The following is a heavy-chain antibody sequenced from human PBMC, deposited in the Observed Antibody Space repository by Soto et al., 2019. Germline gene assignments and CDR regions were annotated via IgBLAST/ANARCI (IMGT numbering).Heavy chain of an antibody. Sequence: LRLSCAASGFTFSSYWMDWVRQAPGKGLEWVANINQDGSEKNYVDSVKGRFTISRDNAKNSLYLQMSSLTAEDSALYYCSRSLDYWGQGALVTVSS. CDR3: SRSLDY. J-gene: IGHJ4*02. V-gene: IGHV3-7*01. CDR1: GFTFSSYW. CDR2: INQDGSEK.